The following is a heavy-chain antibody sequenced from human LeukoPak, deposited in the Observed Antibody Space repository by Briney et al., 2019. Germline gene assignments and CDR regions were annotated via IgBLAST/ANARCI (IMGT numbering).Heavy chain of an antibody. CDR1: GGSFSGYY. CDR2: ISSSSSYI. D-gene: IGHD3-10*01. V-gene: IGHV3-21*01. J-gene: IGHJ4*02. CDR3: AREWHFTMVRGVSDY. Sequence: PSETLSLTCAVYGGSFSGYYWSWIRQPPGKGLEWVSSISSSSSYIYYADSVKGRFTISRDNAKNSLYLQMNSLRAEDTAVYYCAREWHFTMVRGVSDYWGQGTLVTVSS.